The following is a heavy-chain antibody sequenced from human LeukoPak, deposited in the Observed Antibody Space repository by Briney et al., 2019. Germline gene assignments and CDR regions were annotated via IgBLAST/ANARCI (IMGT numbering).Heavy chain of an antibody. J-gene: IGHJ6*02. CDR3: AKGLHSYGPTGLLDV. D-gene: IGHD5-18*01. CDR1: GFTFSSYG. V-gene: IGHV3-30*19. CDR2: ISYDGSNK. Sequence: GGSLRLSCAASGFTFSSYGMHWVRQAPGKGLEWVAVISYDGSNKYYADSVKGRFTISRDSSKNTLYLQMNSLRAEDTAVYYCAKGLHSYGPTGLLDVWGQGTTVTVSS.